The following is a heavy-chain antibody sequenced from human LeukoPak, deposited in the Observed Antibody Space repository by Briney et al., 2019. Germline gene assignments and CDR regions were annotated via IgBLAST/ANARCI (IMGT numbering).Heavy chain of an antibody. CDR3: ARYSGDLLYYYYYMDV. CDR2: IYYSGST. V-gene: IGHV4-59*01. CDR1: GGSISSYY. Sequence: SETLSLTCTVSGGSISSYYWSRIRQPPGKGLEWIGYIYYSGSTNYNPSLKSRVTISVDTSKNQFSLKLSSVTAADTAVYYCARYSGDLLYYYYYMDVWGKGTTVTVSS. J-gene: IGHJ6*03. D-gene: IGHD2-21*01.